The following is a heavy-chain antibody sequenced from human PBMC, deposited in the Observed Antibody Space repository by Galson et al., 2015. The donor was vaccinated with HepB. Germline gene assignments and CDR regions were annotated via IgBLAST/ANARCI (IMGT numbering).Heavy chain of an antibody. CDR2: INPSSGTT. V-gene: IGHV1-46*01. D-gene: IGHD3-10*01. CDR3: AILQITMIRGVVENFDY. CDR1: GYTFTRYN. Sequence: SVKVSCKASGYTFTRYNIHYVRQAPGQGLEWMGIINPSSGTTTYAQKLQGRVTMTRDTSTSTVYMELSSLRSEDTAVYYCAILQITMIRGVVENFDYWGQGTLVTVSS. J-gene: IGHJ4*02.